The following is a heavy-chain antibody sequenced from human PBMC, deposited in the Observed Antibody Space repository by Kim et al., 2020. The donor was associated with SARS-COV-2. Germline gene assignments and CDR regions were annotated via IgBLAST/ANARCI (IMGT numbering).Heavy chain of an antibody. D-gene: IGHD3-16*02. CDR3: ARGPYDYVWGSYRYSYYYGMDV. CDR2: INHSGST. CDR1: GGSFSGYY. J-gene: IGHJ6*02. V-gene: IGHV4-34*01. Sequence: SETLSLTCAVYGGSFSGYYWSWIRQPPGKGLEWIGEINHSGSTNYNPSLKSRVTISVDTSKNQFSLKLSSVTAADTAVYYCARGPYDYVWGSYRYSYYYGMDVWGQGTTVTVSS.